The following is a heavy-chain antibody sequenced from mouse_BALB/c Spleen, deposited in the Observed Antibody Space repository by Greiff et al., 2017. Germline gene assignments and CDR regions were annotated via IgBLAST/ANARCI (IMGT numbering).Heavy chain of an antibody. CDR1: GFTFSSYT. V-gene: IGHV5-12-2*01. D-gene: IGHD2-4*01. CDR3: ARHRVYDYGSMDY. Sequence: EVKVVESGGGLVQPGGSLKLSCAASGFTFSSYTMSWVRQTPEKRLEWVAYISNGGGSTYYPDTVKGRFTISRDNAKNTLYLQMSSLKSEDTAMYYCARHRVYDYGSMDYWGQGTSVTVSS. J-gene: IGHJ4*01. CDR2: ISNGGGST.